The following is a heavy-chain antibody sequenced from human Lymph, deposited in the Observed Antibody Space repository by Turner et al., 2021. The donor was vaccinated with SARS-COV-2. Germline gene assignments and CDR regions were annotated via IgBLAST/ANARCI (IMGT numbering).Heavy chain of an antibody. V-gene: IGHV1-2*02. CDR1: GYTFTGYY. CDR2: INPNSGGT. J-gene: IGHJ4*02. D-gene: IGHD6-19*01. Sequence: QVQLVQSGAEVRHPGASVKVSCKASGYTFTGYYMHWVRQAPGQGLEWMGWINPNSGGTYYAQKFQGRVTMTRDTSISTAYMELSRLRSDDTAVDYCARDSSSGWQFDYWGQGTLVTVSS. CDR3: ARDSSSGWQFDY.